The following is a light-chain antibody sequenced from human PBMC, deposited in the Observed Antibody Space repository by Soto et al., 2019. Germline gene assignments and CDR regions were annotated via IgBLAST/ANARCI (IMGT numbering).Light chain of an antibody. CDR1: SSNIGSNY. CDR3: AAWDDSLSGSVL. CDR2: RND. J-gene: IGLJ2*01. Sequence: QSVLTQPPSASGTPGQRVTISCSGSSSNIGSNYVYWYQQLPGTAPKLLIYRNDPRPSGVPDRFSGSKSGTSASLAISGLRSEDEGDYYCAAWDDSLSGSVLFGGGTKLTVL. V-gene: IGLV1-47*01.